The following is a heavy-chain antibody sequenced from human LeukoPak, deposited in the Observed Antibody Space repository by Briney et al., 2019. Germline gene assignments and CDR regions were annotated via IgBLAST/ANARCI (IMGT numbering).Heavy chain of an antibody. CDR2: ISAYNGNT. Sequence: ASVKVSCKASGYTFTSYGISWVRQAPGQGLEWMGWISAYNGNTNYAQKLQGRVTMTTDTSTSTAYMELRSLRSDDTAVYYCAREPARRQYSSSWYLRYWGQGTLVTVSS. V-gene: IGHV1-18*01. CDR3: AREPARRQYSSSWYLRY. J-gene: IGHJ4*02. D-gene: IGHD6-13*01. CDR1: GYTFTSYG.